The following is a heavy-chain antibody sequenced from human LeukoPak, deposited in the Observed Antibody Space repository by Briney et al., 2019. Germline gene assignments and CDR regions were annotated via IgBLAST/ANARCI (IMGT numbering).Heavy chain of an antibody. J-gene: IGHJ4*02. Sequence: TETLSLTCTVSGGSISSYYWSWIRQPPGKGLEWIGYIYYSGSTNYNPSLKSRVTISVDTSKNQFSLKLSSVTAADTAVYYCARVDYGGNPLDYWGQGTLVTVSS. D-gene: IGHD4-23*01. CDR3: ARVDYGGNPLDY. CDR1: GGSISSYY. CDR2: IYYSGST. V-gene: IGHV4-59*01.